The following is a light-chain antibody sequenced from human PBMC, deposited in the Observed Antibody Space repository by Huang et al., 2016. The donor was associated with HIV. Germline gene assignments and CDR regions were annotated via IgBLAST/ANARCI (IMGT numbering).Light chain of an antibody. CDR1: QTIKNIY. Sequence: EIVLTQSLDTLSLSPGERAIVSCRVSQTIKNIYLAWYQQKPGQGPRLLIYGASSRATDIPDRFRGSESGTDFTLTINRLEPEDFAVYYCQQYDSSQGISFGQGTRLEMK. V-gene: IGKV3-20*01. J-gene: IGKJ5*01. CDR2: GAS. CDR3: QQYDSSQGIS.